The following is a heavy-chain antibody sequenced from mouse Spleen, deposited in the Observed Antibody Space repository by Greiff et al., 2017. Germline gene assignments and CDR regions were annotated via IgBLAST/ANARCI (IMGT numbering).Heavy chain of an antibody. D-gene: IGHD1-1*02. CDR2: IHPNSCST. Sequence: VQLQQPGAELVKPGASVKLSCKASGYTFTSYWMPWVKQSPGQGLEWIGNIHPNSCSTNYNEKFKSKSTLTVDKSSSTAYLQLSSLTSEDSAVYYYARGGCGNFDYWGQGTTLTVSS. CDR1: GYTFTSYW. J-gene: IGHJ2*01. CDR3: ARGGCGNFDY. V-gene: IGHV1-64*01.